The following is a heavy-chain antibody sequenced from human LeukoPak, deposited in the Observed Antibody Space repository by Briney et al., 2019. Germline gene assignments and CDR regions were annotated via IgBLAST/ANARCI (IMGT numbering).Heavy chain of an antibody. J-gene: IGHJ2*01. D-gene: IGHD6-13*01. V-gene: IGHV4-59*01. Sequence: SETLSLTCTVSGGSISSYYWSRIRQPPGKGLEWIGYIYYSGSTNYNPSLKSRVTISVDTSKNQFSLNLSSVTAADTAVYYCARDSSSSWHFDVWGSGTLVTVSS. CDR3: ARDSSSSWHFDV. CDR1: GGSISSYY. CDR2: IYYSGST.